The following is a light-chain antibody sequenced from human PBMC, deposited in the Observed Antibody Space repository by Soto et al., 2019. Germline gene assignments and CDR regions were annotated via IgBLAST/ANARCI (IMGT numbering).Light chain of an antibody. V-gene: IGKV1-17*01. CDR2: AAS. J-gene: IGKJ4*01. CDR1: QGIRNA. CDR3: LQHNRYPLT. Sequence: DIQMTQSPSSLSASVGDRVTITCRASQGIRNALGWYQQKPGKAPKRLIYAASSLQSGVSSRFSGSGSGTEFTLTSSSLQPEDFATYSCLQHNRYPLTFGGGTKVEIK.